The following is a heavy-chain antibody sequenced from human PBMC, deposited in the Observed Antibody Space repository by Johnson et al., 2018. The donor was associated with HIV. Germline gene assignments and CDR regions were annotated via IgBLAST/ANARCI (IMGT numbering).Heavy chain of an antibody. D-gene: IGHD5-18*01. V-gene: IGHV3-11*04. J-gene: IGHJ3*02. Sequence: VYLVESGGGLVKPGGSLRLSCAASGFSFSDHYMSWIRQAPGKGLEWVSYISSSGSTIYYADSVKVRFTVSRDNAKNSLYLQMNSLRAEDTAMYYCARGMWIPEIDAIDIWGQGTMVTVSS. CDR1: GFSFSDHY. CDR2: ISSSGSTI. CDR3: ARGMWIPEIDAIDI.